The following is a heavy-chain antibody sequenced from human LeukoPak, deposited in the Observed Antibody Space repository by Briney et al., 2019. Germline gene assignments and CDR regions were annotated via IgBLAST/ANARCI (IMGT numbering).Heavy chain of an antibody. CDR2: ISYDGSNK. CDR1: GFTFSSYA. V-gene: IGHV3-30*04. Sequence: GGSLRLSCAASGFTFSSYAMHWVRQAPGKGLEWVAVISYDGSNKYYADSVKGRFTISRDNSKNTLYLQMNSLRAEDTAVYYCARVGGLGAFDIWGQGAMVTVSS. J-gene: IGHJ3*02. D-gene: IGHD3-16*01. CDR3: ARVGGLGAFDI.